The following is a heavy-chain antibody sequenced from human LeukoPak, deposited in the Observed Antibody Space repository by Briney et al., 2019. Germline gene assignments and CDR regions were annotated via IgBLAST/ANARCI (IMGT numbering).Heavy chain of an antibody. J-gene: IGHJ4*02. CDR3: ATSGGTLGPTNYFAY. Sequence: SEALSLTCAVYGESFSGYYWSWIRQPPGKGLEWIGEINHSGSTNYNPSLKSRVTISVDTSKNQFSLKLSSVTAADTAVYYCATSGGTLGPTNYFAYWGQGTLVTVSS. CDR1: GESFSGYY. V-gene: IGHV4-34*01. D-gene: IGHD3-16*01. CDR2: INHSGST.